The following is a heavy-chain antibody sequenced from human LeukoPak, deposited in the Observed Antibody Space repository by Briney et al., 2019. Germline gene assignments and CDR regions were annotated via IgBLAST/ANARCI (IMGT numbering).Heavy chain of an antibody. D-gene: IGHD6-19*01. V-gene: IGHV4-61*02. CDR3: ASLPGGWSYFQH. CDR1: GGSISSGSYY. J-gene: IGHJ1*01. Sequence: PSQTLSLTCTVSGGSISSGSYYWSWIRQPAGKGLEWIGRIYTSGSTNYNPSLKSRATISVDTSKNQFSLKLSSVTAADTAVYYCASLPGGWSYFQHWGQGTLVTVSS. CDR2: IYTSGST.